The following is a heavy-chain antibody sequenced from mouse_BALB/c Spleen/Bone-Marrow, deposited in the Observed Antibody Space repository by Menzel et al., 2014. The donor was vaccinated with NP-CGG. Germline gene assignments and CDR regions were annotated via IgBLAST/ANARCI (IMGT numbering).Heavy chain of an antibody. Sequence: VQLVESGAELVRPGTSVKVSCKASGYAFTNYLIEWVKQRPVQGLEWIGVINPGSGGANYNAKFKGKATLTADKSSSTAYTQLSSLTSDDSAVYFCAREWTARAVDYWGQGTTLTVSS. CDR1: GYAFTNYL. D-gene: IGHD3-2*01. CDR3: AREWTARAVDY. CDR2: INPGSGGA. J-gene: IGHJ2*01. V-gene: IGHV1-54*01.